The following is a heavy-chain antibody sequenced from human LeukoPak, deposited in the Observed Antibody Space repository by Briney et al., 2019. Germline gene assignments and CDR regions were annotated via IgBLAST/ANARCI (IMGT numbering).Heavy chain of an antibody. J-gene: IGHJ4*02. CDR1: GLTFNSYS. CDR2: INQDGGEK. V-gene: IGHV3-7*01. Sequence: GGSLRLSCAASGLTFNSYSMSWVRQAPGKGLEWVANINQDGGEKSYVDSVKGRFTISRDNAKSSLFLQLNSLRVDDTAVYYCAREIPEGFYGSGSDFWGQGTLVTVAS. CDR3: AREIPEGFYGSGSDF. D-gene: IGHD3-10*01.